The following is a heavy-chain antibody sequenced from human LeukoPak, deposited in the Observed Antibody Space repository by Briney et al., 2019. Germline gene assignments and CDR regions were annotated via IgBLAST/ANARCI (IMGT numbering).Heavy chain of an antibody. V-gene: IGHV4-61*02. CDR1: GGSISSGSYY. CDR3: ARNRGSTVITDHYYYYYMDV. CDR2: IYTSGST. D-gene: IGHD4-11*01. J-gene: IGHJ6*03. Sequence: PSETLSLTCTVSGGSISSGSYYWSWIRQPAGKGLEWIGRIYTSGSTNYNPSLKSRVTMSGDTSKNQFSLKLSSVTAADTAVYYCARNRGSTVITDHYYYYYMDVWGKGTTVTVSS.